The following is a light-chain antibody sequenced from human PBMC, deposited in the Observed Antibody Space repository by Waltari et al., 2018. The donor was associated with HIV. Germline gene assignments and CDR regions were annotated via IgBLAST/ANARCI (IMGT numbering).Light chain of an antibody. CDR3: QQYGSSPYT. V-gene: IGKV3-20*01. CDR1: QSVSSSY. J-gene: IGKJ2*01. Sequence: EIVLTQSPGTLSLSPGERATLSCRASQSVSSSYLAWYQQKPGQAPRLLIYGASSRATVSPDRFSGSVSGTDFTLTISRLEPEDFAVYYCQQYGSSPYTFGQGTKLEIK. CDR2: GAS.